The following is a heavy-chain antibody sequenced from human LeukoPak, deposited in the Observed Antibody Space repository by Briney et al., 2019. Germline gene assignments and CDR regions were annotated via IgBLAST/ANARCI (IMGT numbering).Heavy chain of an antibody. V-gene: IGHV4-59*12. J-gene: IGHJ4*02. CDR3: ARDRQLERYYFDY. Sequence: PSETLPLTCTVSAGSISSYYWSWIRQPPGKGLEWIGYIYYIGNTNYNPSLKSRVTISVDTSKNQFSLKLNSVTPEDTAVYYCARDRQLERYYFDYWGRGTLVTVSS. CDR2: IYYIGNT. D-gene: IGHD6-6*01. CDR1: AGSISSYY.